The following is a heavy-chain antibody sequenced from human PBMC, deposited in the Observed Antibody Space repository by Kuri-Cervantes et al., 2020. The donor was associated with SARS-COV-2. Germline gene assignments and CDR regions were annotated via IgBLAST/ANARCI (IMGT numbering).Heavy chain of an antibody. Sequence: GGSLRLSCAASGFTVSSNEMSWVRQAPGKGLEWVSSISGGSTYYADSVKGRFTISRDNAKNSLYLQMNSLRAEDTAVYYCARHYGDYSEVDYWGQGTLVTVSS. CDR1: GFTVSSNE. CDR2: ISGGST. D-gene: IGHD4-17*01. V-gene: IGHV3-38-3*01. J-gene: IGHJ4*02. CDR3: ARHYGDYSEVDY.